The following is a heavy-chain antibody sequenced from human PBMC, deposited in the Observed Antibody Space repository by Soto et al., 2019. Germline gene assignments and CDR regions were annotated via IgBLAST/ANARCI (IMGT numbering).Heavy chain of an antibody. CDR1: GFTFSSYS. CDR2: ISSSSSYI. J-gene: IGHJ5*02. D-gene: IGHD2-2*01. CDR3: ARDVGSASSTTP. Sequence: GGSLRLSCAASGFTFSSYSMNWVRQAPGKGLEWVSSISSSSSYIYYADSVKGRFTISRDNAKNSLYLQMNSLRAEDTAVYYCARDVGSASSTTPWGQGTLVTVSS. V-gene: IGHV3-21*01.